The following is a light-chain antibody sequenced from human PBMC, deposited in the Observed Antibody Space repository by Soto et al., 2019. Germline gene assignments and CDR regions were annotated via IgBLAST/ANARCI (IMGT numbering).Light chain of an antibody. V-gene: IGLV1-40*01. CDR1: SSNIGAGYD. Sequence: QSVLTQPPSVSGAPGQRVTISCTGSSSNIGAGYDIHWYQQFPGTAPKVLIYENCNRPSGVPDRFSGSKSGTSASLAITGLQAEDEADYYCQSYDSSLRGSVVFGGGTKLTVL. J-gene: IGLJ2*01. CDR3: QSYDSSLRGSVV. CDR2: ENC.